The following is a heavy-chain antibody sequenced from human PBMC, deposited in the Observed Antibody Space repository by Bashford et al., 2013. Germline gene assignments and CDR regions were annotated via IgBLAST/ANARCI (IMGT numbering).Heavy chain of an antibody. V-gene: IGHV3-21*01. J-gene: IGHJ4*02. CDR2: ISSSSSYI. Sequence: VRQXPGKGLEWVSSISSSSSYIYYADSVKGRFTISRDNAKNSLYLQMNSLRAEDTAVYYCARDIHSSSSVTFDYWGQGTLVTVSS. CDR3: ARDIHSSSSVTFDY. D-gene: IGHD6-13*01.